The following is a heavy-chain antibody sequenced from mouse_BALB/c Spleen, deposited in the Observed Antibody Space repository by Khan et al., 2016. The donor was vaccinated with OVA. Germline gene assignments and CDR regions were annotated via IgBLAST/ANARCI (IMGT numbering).Heavy chain of an antibody. CDR1: GYTFTDFA. D-gene: IGHD1-1*02. V-gene: IGHV1S137*01. CDR2: ISTFYGDS. CDR3: ARGRGHFRFAY. Sequence: VQLQESGAELVRPGVSVKISCKGSGYTFTDFAMHWVKQSHAKSLEWIGIISTFYGDSIYNQKFKGRATMTVDKSSSTAYMELARLTSEDSAIYYCARGRGHFRFAYWGQGTLVSVSA. J-gene: IGHJ3*01.